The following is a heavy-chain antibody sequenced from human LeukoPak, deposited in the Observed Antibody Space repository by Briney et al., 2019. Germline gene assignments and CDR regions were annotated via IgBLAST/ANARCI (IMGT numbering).Heavy chain of an antibody. CDR2: ISGSSSTI. CDR1: GFTFSTYS. D-gene: IGHD6-13*01. V-gene: IGHV3-48*02. J-gene: IGHJ4*02. CDR3: ARDHYSRNDH. Sequence: GGSLRLSCAASGFTFSTYSMTWVRQAPGEGLEWVSYISGSSSTIYYAGSVKGRFTISRDNAKNSVYLQMNSLRDDDTALYYCARDHYSRNDHWGQGTLVTVSS.